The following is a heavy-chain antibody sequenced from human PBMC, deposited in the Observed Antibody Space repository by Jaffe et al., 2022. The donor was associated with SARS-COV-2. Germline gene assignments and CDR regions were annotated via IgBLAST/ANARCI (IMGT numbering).Heavy chain of an antibody. CDR2: ISSSSSYT. CDR1: GFTFSDYY. D-gene: IGHD3-3*01. CDR3: ARLYDFWSGLKVAGRGGMDV. Sequence: QVQLVESGGGLVKPGGSLRLSCAASGFTFSDYYMSWIRQAPGKGLEWVSYISSSSSYTNYADSVKGRFTISRDNAKNSLYLQMNSLRAEDTAVYYCARLYDFWSGLKVAGRGGMDVWGQGTTVTVSS. J-gene: IGHJ6*02. V-gene: IGHV3-11*06.